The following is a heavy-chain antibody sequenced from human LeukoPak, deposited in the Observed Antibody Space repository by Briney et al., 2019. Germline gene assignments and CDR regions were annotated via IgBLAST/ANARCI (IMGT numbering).Heavy chain of an antibody. CDR1: GGSISSGSYY. CDR3: AGGLSSGWFMEEPDY. J-gene: IGHJ4*02. D-gene: IGHD6-19*01. CDR2: IYTSGST. V-gene: IGHV4-61*02. Sequence: SQTLSLTCTVSGGSISSGSYYWSWIRQPAGKGLEWIGRIYTSGSTNYNPSLKSRVTISVDTSKNQFSLKLSSVTAADTAVYYCAGGLSSGWFMEEPDYWGQGTLVTVSS.